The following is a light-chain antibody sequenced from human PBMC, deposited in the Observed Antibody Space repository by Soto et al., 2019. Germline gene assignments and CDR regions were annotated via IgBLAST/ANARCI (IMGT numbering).Light chain of an antibody. J-gene: IGLJ1*01. CDR2: EVT. Sequence: QSALTQPPSASGSPGQSVTISCTGTSSDVGGYNYVSWYQQLPGKAPKLMIYEVTKRPSGVPDRFSGSKSGNTASLTVSGLQAEDEADYYCSSYAGSSNFVFGTGTKVTV. V-gene: IGLV2-8*01. CDR1: SSDVGGYNY. CDR3: SSYAGSSNFV.